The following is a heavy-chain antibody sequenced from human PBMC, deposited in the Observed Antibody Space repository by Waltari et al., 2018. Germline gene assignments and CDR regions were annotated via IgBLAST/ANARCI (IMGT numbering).Heavy chain of an antibody. CDR3: ATYIGASVGTAAFDV. J-gene: IGHJ3*01. Sequence: QLQLQESGPRLVRPSETLSLICRASGVSITSHRHYWAWIRQSPGQGREWIGTVSYSGTTYISPSLKSRVSVSRDTSKNQVSLILGSVTAADMAVYYCATYIGASVGTAAFDVWGQGTMVTVSS. D-gene: IGHD5-12*01. CDR1: GVSITSHRHY. V-gene: IGHV4-39*01. CDR2: VSYSGTT.